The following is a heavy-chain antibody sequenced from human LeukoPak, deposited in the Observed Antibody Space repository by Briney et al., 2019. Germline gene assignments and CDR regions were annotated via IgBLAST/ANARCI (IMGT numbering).Heavy chain of an antibody. CDR2: ITGRNNFM. V-gene: IGHV3-21*01. Sequence: GGSLRLSCSASGFTFGTYNLNWVRQAPGKGLEWVSSITGRNNFMYYADSVKGRFTISRDNAKNSLYLQMNSLRAEDTAVYYCASSRRSPYYFDYWGQGTLVTVSS. CDR1: GFTFGTYN. CDR3: ASSRRSPYYFDY. J-gene: IGHJ4*02.